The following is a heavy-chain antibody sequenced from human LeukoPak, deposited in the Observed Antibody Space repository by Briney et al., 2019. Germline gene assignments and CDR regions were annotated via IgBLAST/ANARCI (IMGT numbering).Heavy chain of an antibody. J-gene: IGHJ4*02. V-gene: IGHV3-23*01. CDR1: GFTFSNYA. CDR2: LRGDGET. Sequence: GGSLRLSCAASGFTFSNYAMSWVRHAPAGGLEWVSSLRGDGETFYADSVKGRFTLSRDDSRNTVYLQLNNLRVEDTAVYYCAKASCVSNADAVLWGQGTLVTVSS. CDR3: AKASCVSNADAVL. D-gene: IGHD1-1*01.